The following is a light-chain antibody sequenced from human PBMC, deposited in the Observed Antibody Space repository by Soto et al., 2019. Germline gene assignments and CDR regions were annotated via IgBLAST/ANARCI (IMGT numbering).Light chain of an antibody. Sequence: DIQVTQHPSSLSASVGDRVTITCRASQGIKNYLAWYQQKPGETPKLLIYAASTLESGIPPRFSGSGSGTDFTLTINNLQPEDFAVYYCQQYGSSPPALTIGGGTKVEIK. CDR2: AAS. V-gene: IGKV1-27*01. J-gene: IGKJ4*01. CDR3: QQYGSSPPALT. CDR1: QGIKNY.